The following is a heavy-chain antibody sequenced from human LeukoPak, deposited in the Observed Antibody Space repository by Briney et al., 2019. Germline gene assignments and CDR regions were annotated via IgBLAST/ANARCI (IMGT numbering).Heavy chain of an antibody. J-gene: IGHJ4*02. CDR2: VNREGTTS. CDR1: GFTFSTYW. V-gene: IGHV3-74*01. D-gene: IGHD2-15*01. CDR3: ARSARDPIAGFDY. Sequence: QPGGSLRLSCAASGFTFSTYWMHWVRQVPGKGLVWVSRVNREGTTSAYADSVKGRFTISRDNAKNSLYLQMNSLRAEDTAVYYCARSARDPIAGFDYWGQGTLVTVSS.